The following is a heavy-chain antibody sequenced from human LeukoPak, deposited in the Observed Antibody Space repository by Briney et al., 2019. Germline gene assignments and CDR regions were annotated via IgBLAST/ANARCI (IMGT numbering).Heavy chain of an antibody. Sequence: GESLKIPCKGFGYSFTSYWIGWVRQMPGKGLEWMGIIYPGDSDTRYSPSFQGQVTISADKSSSTAYLQRSSLKASDTAMYYCARHYYDSSGYSPFDYWGQGTLVTVSS. V-gene: IGHV5-51*01. CDR2: IYPGDSDT. D-gene: IGHD3-22*01. CDR1: GYSFTSYW. J-gene: IGHJ4*02. CDR3: ARHYYDSSGYSPFDY.